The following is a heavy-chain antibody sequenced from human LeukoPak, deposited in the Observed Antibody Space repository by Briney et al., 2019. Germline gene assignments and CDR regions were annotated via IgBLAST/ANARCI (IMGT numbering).Heavy chain of an antibody. J-gene: IGHJ4*02. CDR1: GYTFTGYY. Sequence: ASVKVSCKASGYTFTGYYMHWVRQAPGQGLEWMGWISGYNGNTNYAQKFQGRVTMTTDTSTSTAYMELRSLRSEDTAVYYCAKCLGGGNSFPLDYWGQGTLVTVSS. V-gene: IGHV1-18*04. D-gene: IGHD5-18*01. CDR2: ISGYNGNT. CDR3: AKCLGGGNSFPLDY.